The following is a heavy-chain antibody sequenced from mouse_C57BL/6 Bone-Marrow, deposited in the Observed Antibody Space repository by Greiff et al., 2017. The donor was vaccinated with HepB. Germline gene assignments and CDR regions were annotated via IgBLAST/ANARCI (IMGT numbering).Heavy chain of an antibody. D-gene: IGHD1-1*01. CDR3: ARWYYGSSPHWYFDV. Sequence: EVKLLESGGGLVQPGGSLKLSCAASGIDFSRYWMSWVRRAPGKGLEWIGEINPDSSTINYAPSLKDKFIISRDNAKNTLYLQMSKVRSEDTALYYCARWYYGSSPHWYFDVWGTGTTVTVSS. J-gene: IGHJ1*03. V-gene: IGHV4-1*01. CDR2: INPDSSTI. CDR1: GIDFSRYW.